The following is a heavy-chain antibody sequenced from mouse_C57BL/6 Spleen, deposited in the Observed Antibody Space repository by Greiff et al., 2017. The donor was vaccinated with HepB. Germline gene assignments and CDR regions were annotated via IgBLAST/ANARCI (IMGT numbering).Heavy chain of an antibody. V-gene: IGHV2-6*01. CDR1: GFSLNSYG. CDR3: ASDRRDYGSAY. Sequence: VQLQQSGPGLVAPSQRLSNTCTVPGFSLNSYGVDWVRQSPGKGLEWLGVIWGVGSTNYNSALKSRLSISKDNSKSQVFLKMNSLQTDDTAMYYCASDRRDYGSAYWCQGTLFTVSA. CDR2: IWGVGST. J-gene: IGHJ3*01. D-gene: IGHD2-4*01.